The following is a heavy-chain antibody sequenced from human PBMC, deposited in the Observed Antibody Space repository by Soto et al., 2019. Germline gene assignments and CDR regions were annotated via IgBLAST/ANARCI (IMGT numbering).Heavy chain of an antibody. J-gene: IGHJ4*02. Sequence: QVQLVESGGGVVQPGRSLRLSCAASGFTFSSYAMHWVRQAPGKGLEWVAVISYDGSNKYYADSVKGRFTISRDNSKNTLYLQINSLRAEDTAVYYCAREDTAMVWNFDYWGQGTLVTVSS. CDR3: AREDTAMVWNFDY. CDR2: ISYDGSNK. V-gene: IGHV3-30-3*01. CDR1: GFTFSSYA. D-gene: IGHD5-18*01.